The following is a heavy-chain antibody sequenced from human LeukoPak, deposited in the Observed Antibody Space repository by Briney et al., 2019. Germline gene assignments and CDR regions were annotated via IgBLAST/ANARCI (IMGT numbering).Heavy chain of an antibody. D-gene: IGHD3-9*01. Sequence: SETLSRTCTVSGGTISSYYWSWIRQPAGKGLEWIGRIYTSGSTNYNPALKGRVTMSVDTSKNQFSLKLSSVTAADTAVYYCARDMRNSDILTGYLDLFDPWGQGTLVTVSS. CDR1: GGTISSYY. V-gene: IGHV4-4*07. CDR3: ARDMRNSDILTGYLDLFDP. J-gene: IGHJ5*02. CDR2: IYTSGST.